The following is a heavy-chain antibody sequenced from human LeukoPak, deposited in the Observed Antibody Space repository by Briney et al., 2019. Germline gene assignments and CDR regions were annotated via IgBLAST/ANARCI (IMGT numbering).Heavy chain of an antibody. CDR3: ASNRRITIFGVVNYYYYYYGMDV. CDR1: GGSFSAYY. J-gene: IGHJ6*02. V-gene: IGHV4-34*01. CDR2: INHSGST. D-gene: IGHD3-3*01. Sequence: SETLSLTCTVYGGSFSAYYWSWIRQPPGKGLEWIGEINHSGSTNYNPSLKSRVTISVDTSKNQFSLKLSSVTAADTAVYYCASNRRITIFGVVNYYYYYYGMDVWGQGTTVTVSS.